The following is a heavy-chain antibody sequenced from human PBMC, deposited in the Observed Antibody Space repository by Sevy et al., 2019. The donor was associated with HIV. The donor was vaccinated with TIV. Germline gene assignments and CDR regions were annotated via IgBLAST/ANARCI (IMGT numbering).Heavy chain of an antibody. Sequence: SETLSLTCTVSGGSISSYYWSWIRQPPGKGLEWIGYIYYSGSTNYNPSLKSRVTISVDTSKNQFSLKLRSVTAADTAVYYCARVTLAAVVTAIPGAFDIWGQGTMVTVSS. V-gene: IGHV4-59*01. CDR2: IYYSGST. J-gene: IGHJ3*02. CDR3: ARVTLAAVVTAIPGAFDI. D-gene: IGHD2-21*02. CDR1: GGSISSYY.